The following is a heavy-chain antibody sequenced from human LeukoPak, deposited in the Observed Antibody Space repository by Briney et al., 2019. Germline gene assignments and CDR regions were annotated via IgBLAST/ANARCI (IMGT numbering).Heavy chain of an antibody. J-gene: IGHJ5*01. D-gene: IGHD1-26*01. CDR1: GGTFSLFA. CDR2: IIPLTGTP. Sequence: ASVKVSCKASGGTFSLFAISWVRRAPGQGLEWMGRIIPLTGTPVYAQTFQDRVTITADISTRTAYLELNTLRSEDTAIHYCAIAVGGNNIWFESWGQGTLVTVSS. CDR3: AIAVGGNNIWFES. V-gene: IGHV1-69*06.